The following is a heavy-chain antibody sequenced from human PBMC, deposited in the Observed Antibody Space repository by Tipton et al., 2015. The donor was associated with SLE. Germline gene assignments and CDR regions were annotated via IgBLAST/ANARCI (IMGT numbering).Heavy chain of an antibody. V-gene: IGHV4-39*07. CDR1: GGSISSSSYY. CDR2: IYYSGST. J-gene: IGHJ5*02. D-gene: IGHD6-6*01. Sequence: TLSLTCTVSGGSISSSSYYWGWIRQPPGKGLEWIGSIYYSGSTNYNPSLKSRVTISVDTSKNQFSLKLSSVTAADTAVYYCARLVAARPAGGWFDPWGQGTLVTVSS. CDR3: ARLVAARPAGGWFDP.